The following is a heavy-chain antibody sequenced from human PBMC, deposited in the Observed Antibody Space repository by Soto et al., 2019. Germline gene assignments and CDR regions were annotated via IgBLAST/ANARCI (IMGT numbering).Heavy chain of an antibody. CDR3: TTSLSDDYDETAAGTPFDY. V-gene: IGHV3-15*01. CDR1: GFTFGNSW. CDR2: IKSKTDGGTT. J-gene: IGHJ4*02. Sequence: GGSLRLSCAASGFTFGNSWMSWVRQAPGKGLEWVGRIKSKTDGGTTDYAAPVKGRFTIARDDSKNTLYLQMNSLKTEDTAVYYCTTSLSDDYDETAAGTPFDYWGQGTLVTVSS. D-gene: IGHD6-13*01.